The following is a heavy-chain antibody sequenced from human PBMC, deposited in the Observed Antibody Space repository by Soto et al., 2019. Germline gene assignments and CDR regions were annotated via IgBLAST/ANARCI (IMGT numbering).Heavy chain of an antibody. V-gene: IGHV4-30-2*01. CDR3: ARRYSSAFDI. D-gene: IGHD6-13*01. CDR2: IYHSGST. CDR1: GGSISSGGYS. J-gene: IGHJ3*02. Sequence: SETLSLTCAVSGGSISSGGYSWSWIRQPPGKGLECIGYIYHSGSTYYNPSLKSRVTISVDTSKNQFSLKLSSVTAADTAVYYCARRYSSAFDIWGQGTMVTVSS.